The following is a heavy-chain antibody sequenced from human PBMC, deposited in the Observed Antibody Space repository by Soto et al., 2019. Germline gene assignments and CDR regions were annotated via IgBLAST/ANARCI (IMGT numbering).Heavy chain of an antibody. J-gene: IGHJ4*02. D-gene: IGHD3-3*01. CDR1: GATFSSFA. V-gene: IGHV1-69*01. CDR3: ASPLKWSGYYIAFDY. CDR2: IIPIFDTI. Sequence: QVQLLQSGAEVKKPGSSVKVSCKASGATFSSFAFSWVRQAPGQGLEWMGVIIPIFDTIKFAQKFQGRVTFTADESTGTDYMELSSLTSEDTAVYYCASPLKWSGYYIAFDYWGQGTLVIVSS.